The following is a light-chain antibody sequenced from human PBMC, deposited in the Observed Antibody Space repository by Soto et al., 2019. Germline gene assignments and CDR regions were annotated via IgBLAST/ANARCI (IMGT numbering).Light chain of an antibody. CDR1: SSNIGSFYD. V-gene: IGLV1-40*01. J-gene: IGLJ2*01. CDR2: GDN. CDR3: QSYDNSLSHVV. Sequence: QSVLTQPPSVSGAPGQRVTIPCTGSSSNIGSFYDVHWYQQLPGTVPKLLIYGDNNRPSGVPDRFSGSKSGTAASLAITGLQPEDEADYYCQSYDNSLSHVVFGGGTKLTVL.